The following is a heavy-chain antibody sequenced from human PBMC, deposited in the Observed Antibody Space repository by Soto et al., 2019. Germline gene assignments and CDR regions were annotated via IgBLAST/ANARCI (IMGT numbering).Heavy chain of an antibody. CDR2: INPNSGGT. J-gene: IGHJ4*02. Sequence: QVQLVQSGAEVKKPGASVKVSCKASGYTFTGYYMHWVRQAPGQGLEGMGWINPNSGGTNYAQKFKGRFTRTRDTSISTAYMELSRMRSDDTAVFYCARVGIAARSLGYWGEGTLVTVS. CDR1: GYTFTGYY. CDR3: ARVGIAARSLGY. V-gene: IGHV1-2*02. D-gene: IGHD6-6*01.